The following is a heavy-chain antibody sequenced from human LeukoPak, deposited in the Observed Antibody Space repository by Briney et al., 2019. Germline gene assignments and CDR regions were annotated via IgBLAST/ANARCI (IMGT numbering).Heavy chain of an antibody. CDR2: INPNSGGT. Sequence: ASVKVSCKASGYTFTGYYMHWVRQAPGQGLEWVGWINPNSGGTNYAQKFQGRVTMTRDTSISTAYMELSRLRSDDTAVYYCARDFEWFGESLNWFDPWGQGTLVTVSS. J-gene: IGHJ5*02. V-gene: IGHV1-2*02. CDR1: GYTFTGYY. CDR3: ARDFEWFGESLNWFDP. D-gene: IGHD3-10*01.